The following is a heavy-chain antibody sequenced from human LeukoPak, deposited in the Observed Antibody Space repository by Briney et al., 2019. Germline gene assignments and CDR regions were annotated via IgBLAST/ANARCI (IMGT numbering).Heavy chain of an antibody. CDR1: GFTFSSYA. CDR2: ISYDGSNK. D-gene: IGHD3-16*01. J-gene: IGHJ4*02. V-gene: IGHV3-30*04. CDR3: AKERIEQYAVLGY. Sequence: PGGSLRLSCAASGFTFSSYAMHWVRQAPGKGLEWVAVISYDGSNKYYADSVRGRFTISRDNSKNTLYLQMNSLRAEDTAVYYCAKERIEQYAVLGYWGQGTLVTVSS.